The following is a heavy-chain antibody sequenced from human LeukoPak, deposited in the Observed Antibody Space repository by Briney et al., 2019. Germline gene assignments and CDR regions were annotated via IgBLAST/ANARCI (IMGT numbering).Heavy chain of an antibody. V-gene: IGHV3-23*01. CDR3: ARPRRGSGYDAFDI. J-gene: IGHJ3*02. CDR2: ISGSGGST. CDR1: GFTFSSYA. D-gene: IGHD6-19*01. Sequence: GGSLRLSCAASGFTFSSYAMSWVRQAPGRGLEWVSAISGSGGSTYYADSVKGRFNISRDNSKNTLYLQMNSLRAEDTAVYYCARPRRGSGYDAFDIWGQGTMVTVSS.